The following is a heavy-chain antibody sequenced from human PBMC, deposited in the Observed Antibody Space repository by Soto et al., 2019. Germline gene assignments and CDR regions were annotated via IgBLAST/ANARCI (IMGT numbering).Heavy chain of an antibody. Sequence: QVQLQESGPGLVKPSETLSLTCTVSGGSISSYYWSWIRQPPGKGLEWIGYIYYSGGTNYNPSLKSRVTISVDTSKNQFSLKLSSVTAADTAVYYCARHANFDWLLPYYFDYWGQGTLVTVSS. CDR2: IYYSGGT. CDR3: ARHANFDWLLPYYFDY. J-gene: IGHJ4*02. CDR1: GGSISSYY. V-gene: IGHV4-59*08. D-gene: IGHD3-9*01.